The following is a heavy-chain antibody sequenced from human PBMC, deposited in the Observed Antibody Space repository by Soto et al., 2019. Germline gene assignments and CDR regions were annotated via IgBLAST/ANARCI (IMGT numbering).Heavy chain of an antibody. D-gene: IGHD3-3*01. J-gene: IGHJ4*02. CDR2: IYYSGST. Sequence: QVQLQESGPGLVKPSETLSLTCTVSGGSISSYYWSWIRQPPGKGLEWNGYIYYSGSTNYNPSLKSRVTISVDTSKNQFSLKLSSVTAADTAVYYCARAAGGYDFWSGYNFDYWGQGTLVTVSS. CDR1: GGSISSYY. V-gene: IGHV4-59*01. CDR3: ARAAGGYDFWSGYNFDY.